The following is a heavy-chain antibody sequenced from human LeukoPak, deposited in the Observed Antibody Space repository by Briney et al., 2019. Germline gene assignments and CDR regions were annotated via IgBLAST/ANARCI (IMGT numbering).Heavy chain of an antibody. J-gene: IGHJ4*02. D-gene: IGHD5-12*01. CDR2: ISALGSTK. CDR1: GFTFSSYE. V-gene: IGHV3-48*03. CDR3: AINGGGDSGYGNFDY. Sequence: PGGSLRLSCAASGFTFSSYEMNWVRQAPGKGLEWVSYISALGSTKHYADSVKGRFTTSRDNAKNSLYLQMNSLRAEDTAFYYCAINGGGDSGYGNFDYWGQGTLVTVS.